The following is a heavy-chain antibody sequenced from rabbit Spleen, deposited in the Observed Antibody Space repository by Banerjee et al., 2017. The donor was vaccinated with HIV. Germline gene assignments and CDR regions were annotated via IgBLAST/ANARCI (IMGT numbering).Heavy chain of an antibody. V-gene: IGHV1S40*01. D-gene: IGHD8-1*01. CDR3: ARDTGSSFSSYGMDL. Sequence: QSLEESGGGLVKPGASLTLTCKASGFSFNSGYDMCWVRQAPGKGLEWIAYIYTAGGSTYYASWAKGRFTITRSTSLNTVTLQLNSLTAADTATYFCARDTGSSFSSYGMDLWGPGTLVTV. J-gene: IGHJ6*01. CDR2: IYTAGGST. CDR1: GFSFNSGYD.